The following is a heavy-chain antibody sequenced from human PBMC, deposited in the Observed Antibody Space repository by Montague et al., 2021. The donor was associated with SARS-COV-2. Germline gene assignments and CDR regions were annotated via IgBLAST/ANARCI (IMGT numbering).Heavy chain of an antibody. CDR1: GFTFSSYW. J-gene: IGHJ2*01. Sequence: SRRLSCAAPGFTFSSYWMSWVRQAPGKGLEWVANIEEDGSEKYYMDSVKGRFTISRDNAKNSLSLQMNSLRAEDTAVYYCARERQDSSGWSTYWYFDLWGRGTLVTVSS. D-gene: IGHD6-19*01. CDR3: ARERQDSSGWSTYWYFDL. CDR2: IEEDGSEK. V-gene: IGHV3-7*01.